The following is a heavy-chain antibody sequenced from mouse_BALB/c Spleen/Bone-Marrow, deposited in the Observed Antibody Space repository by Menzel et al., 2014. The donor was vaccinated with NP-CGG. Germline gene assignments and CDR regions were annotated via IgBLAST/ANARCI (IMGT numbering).Heavy chain of an antibody. D-gene: IGHD4-1*01. CDR2: IKPRNGGT. V-gene: IGHV1S81*02. CDR3: IRFWDEAY. J-gene: IGHJ3*01. CDR1: GYTFTNYY. Sequence: VQLQQSGAELVKPGASVKLSCKASGYTFTNYYMYWVKQRPGQGLEWIGEIKPRNGGTNFNEKFKRKATLTVDKSSSTAYMKLNSLTSEDSAVYYCIRFWDEAYWGQGTLVTVSA.